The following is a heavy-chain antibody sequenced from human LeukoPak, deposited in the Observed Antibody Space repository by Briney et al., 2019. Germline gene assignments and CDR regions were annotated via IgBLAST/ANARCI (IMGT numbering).Heavy chain of an antibody. CDR1: GGSISSSSYY. J-gene: IGHJ3*02. Sequence: SETLSLTCTVSGGSISSSSYYWGWIRQPPGKGLEWIGSIYYSGSTYYNPSLKSRVTISVDTSKNQFSLKLSSVTASDTAVYYCARRFAPSRNDAFDIWGQGTMVTVSS. D-gene: IGHD3-10*01. CDR2: IYYSGST. CDR3: ARRFAPSRNDAFDI. V-gene: IGHV4-39*01.